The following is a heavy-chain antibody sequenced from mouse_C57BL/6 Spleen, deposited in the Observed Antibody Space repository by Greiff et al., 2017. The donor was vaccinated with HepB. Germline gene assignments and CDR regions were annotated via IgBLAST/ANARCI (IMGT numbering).Heavy chain of an antibody. Sequence: VQLQQSGAELVRPGASVKLSCTASGFNIKDDYMHWVKQRPEQGLEWIGWIDPENGDTEYASKFQGKATITADTSSNTAYLQLSSLTSEDTAVYYCTAGEVRRDYWGQGTTLTVSS. CDR3: TAGEVRRDY. CDR2: IDPENGDT. V-gene: IGHV14-4*01. J-gene: IGHJ2*01. D-gene: IGHD2-14*01. CDR1: GFNIKDDY.